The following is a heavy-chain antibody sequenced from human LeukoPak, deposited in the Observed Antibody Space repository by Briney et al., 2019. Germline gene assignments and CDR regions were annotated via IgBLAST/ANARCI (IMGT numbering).Heavy chain of an antibody. CDR1: GYTFTSYG. CDR3: AREGLLWQWLVSGDYYYYGIDV. Sequence: ASVKVSCKASGYTFTSYGISWVRQAPGQGLEWMGWISAYNGNTNYAQKLQGRVTMTTDTSTSTAYMELRSLRSDDTAVYYCAREGLLWQWLVSGDYYYYGIDVWGQGTTVTVSS. CDR2: ISAYNGNT. J-gene: IGHJ6*02. D-gene: IGHD6-19*01. V-gene: IGHV1-18*01.